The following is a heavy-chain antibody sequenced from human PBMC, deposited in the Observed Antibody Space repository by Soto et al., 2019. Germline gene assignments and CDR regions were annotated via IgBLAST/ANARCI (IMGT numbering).Heavy chain of an antibody. D-gene: IGHD3-3*01. V-gene: IGHV4-39*01. Sequence: TSETLSLTCTVSGGSIGSSSDYWGWIRQPPGKGLEWIGSIYYSGSTYYNPSLKSRVTISVDTSKNQFSLKLSSVTAADTAVYYCARPNSPDYDFWSGYRVWFDPWGQGTLVTVSS. CDR1: GGSIGSSSDY. CDR3: ARPNSPDYDFWSGYRVWFDP. J-gene: IGHJ5*02. CDR2: IYYSGST.